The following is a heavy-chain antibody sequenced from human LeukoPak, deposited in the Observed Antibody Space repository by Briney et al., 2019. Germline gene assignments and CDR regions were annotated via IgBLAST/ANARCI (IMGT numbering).Heavy chain of an antibody. J-gene: IGHJ5*02. V-gene: IGHV4-59*01. CDR1: GGSISSYY. CDR3: AREIRVVRGARPPNWFDP. D-gene: IGHD3-10*01. CDR2: IYYSGST. Sequence: SETLSLTCTVSGGSISSYYRSWIRQPPGKGLEWIGYIYYSGSTNYNPSLKSRVTISVDTSKNQFSLKLSSVTAADTAVYYCAREIRVVRGARPPNWFDPWGQGTLVTVSS.